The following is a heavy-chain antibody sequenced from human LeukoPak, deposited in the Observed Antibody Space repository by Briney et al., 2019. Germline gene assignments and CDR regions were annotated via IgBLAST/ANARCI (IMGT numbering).Heavy chain of an antibody. V-gene: IGHV3-23*01. D-gene: IGHD4-17*01. CDR3: AKDLDYAAYGYYFAY. Sequence: GGSLRLSCTASVFTFSSYDTNCVRHAPGEGRECVSGICAGGNFTLYADSLKGRLPISRDNTRIPVYLQMNSLRADDTAVYYCAKDLDYAAYGYYFAYWGQGTLVTVSS. CDR1: VFTFSSYD. J-gene: IGHJ4*02. CDR2: ICAGGNFT.